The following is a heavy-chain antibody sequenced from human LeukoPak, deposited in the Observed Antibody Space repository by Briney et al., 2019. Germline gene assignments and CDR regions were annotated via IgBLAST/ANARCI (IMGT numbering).Heavy chain of an antibody. CDR3: ARDKSYFGSGNYHYFDS. V-gene: IGHV3-48*01. J-gene: IGHJ4*02. D-gene: IGHD3-10*01. Sequence: GGSLRLSCAASGFIFSNYAMSWVRQAPGKGLEWVSYISSSGSTIYYADSVKGRFTISRDNSKNTVYLQMNSLRPEDTALYYCARDKSYFGSGNYHYFDSWGQGALVIVSS. CDR2: ISSSGSTI. CDR1: GFIFSNYA.